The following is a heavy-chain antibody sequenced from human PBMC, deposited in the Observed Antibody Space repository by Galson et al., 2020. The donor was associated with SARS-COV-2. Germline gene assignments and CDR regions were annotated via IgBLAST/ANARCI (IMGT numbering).Heavy chain of an antibody. D-gene: IGHD1-1*01. CDR2: ISWNSGSI. V-gene: IGHV3-9*01. CDR3: AKDFRTTGTTWLDY. J-gene: IGHJ4*02. Sequence: SLRLSCAASGFTFDDYAMHWVRQAPGKGLEWVSGISWNSGSIGYADSVKGRFTISRDNAKNSLYLQMNSLRAEDTALYYCAKDFRTTGTTWLDYWGQGTLVTVSS. CDR1: GFTFDDYA.